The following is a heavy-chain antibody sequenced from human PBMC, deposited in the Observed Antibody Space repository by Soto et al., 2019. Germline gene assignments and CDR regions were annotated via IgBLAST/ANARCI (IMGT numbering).Heavy chain of an antibody. D-gene: IGHD2-15*01. CDR2: IYYSGST. J-gene: IGHJ4*02. Sequence: SETLSLTCTVSGGSVSSGSYYWSWIRQPPGKGLEWIGYIYYSGSTNYNPSLKSRVTISVDTSKNQFSLKLSSVTAADPAVYCCARVRVSGGSGFDYWGQGTLVTVSS. V-gene: IGHV4-61*01. CDR1: GGSVSSGSYY. CDR3: ARVRVSGGSGFDY.